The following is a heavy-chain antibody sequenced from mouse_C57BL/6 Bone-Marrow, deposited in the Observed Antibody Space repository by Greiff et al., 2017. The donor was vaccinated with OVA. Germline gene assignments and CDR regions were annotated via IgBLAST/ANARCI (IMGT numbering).Heavy chain of an antibody. CDR1: GYTFTSYW. CDR3: ASYGYDGSWFAY. J-gene: IGHJ3*01. Sequence: QVQLQQPGAELVKPGASVKLSCKASGYTFTSYWMQWVQQRPGQGLEWIGAIDPSDSYTNYNQKFKGKATLPVDNSSSTAYLQLSSLTSEDSSVYYCASYGYDGSWFAYWGQGTLVTVSA. V-gene: IGHV1-50*01. CDR2: IDPSDSYT. D-gene: IGHD2-2*01.